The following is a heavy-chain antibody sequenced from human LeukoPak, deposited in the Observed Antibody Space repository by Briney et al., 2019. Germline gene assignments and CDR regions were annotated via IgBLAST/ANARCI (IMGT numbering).Heavy chain of an antibody. V-gene: IGHV5-51*01. CDR3: ARFLDYGDNRGSCFDN. CDR2: IYPSDSDT. J-gene: IGHJ4*02. CDR1: GYRFTSYW. Sequence: GESLKISCKGSGYRFTSYWIGWVRQMPGKGLELMGIIYPSDSDTRYSPSFQGQVSISADKSISAAYLQWSSLKASDTAIYYCARFLDYGDNRGSCFDNWGQGSLVTVSS. D-gene: IGHD4-23*01.